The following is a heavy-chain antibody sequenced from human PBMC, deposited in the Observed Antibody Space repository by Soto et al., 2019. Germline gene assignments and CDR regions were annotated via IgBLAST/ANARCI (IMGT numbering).Heavy chain of an antibody. CDR3: AKDGTYCYDSSGYYYGGDYFDY. CDR2: ISGSGGST. V-gene: IGHV3-23*01. J-gene: IGHJ4*02. CDR1: GFTFSSYA. Sequence: EVQLLESGGGLVQPGGSLRLSCAASGFTFSSYAMSWVRQAPGKGLEWVSAISGSGGSTYYADSVKGRFTISRDNSKNTLYLRRSSLRAEDTAVYYCAKDGTYCYDSSGYYYGGDYFDYWGQGTLVTVSS. D-gene: IGHD3-22*01.